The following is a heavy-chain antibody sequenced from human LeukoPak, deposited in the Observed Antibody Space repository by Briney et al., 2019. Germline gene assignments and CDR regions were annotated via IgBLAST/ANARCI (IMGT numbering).Heavy chain of an antibody. Sequence: SETLSLTCTVSGASVSSANYYWSWIRQPPAKGLEWIGSIYYIGSTNSKPSLKSLVTISLDTSKNHFSLRLSSVTAADTAVYFCARARYAEDAFDIWGQGTVVTVSS. V-gene: IGHV4-61*03. CDR1: GASVSSANYY. J-gene: IGHJ3*02. CDR2: IYYIGST. CDR3: ARARYAEDAFDI. D-gene: IGHD4-17*01.